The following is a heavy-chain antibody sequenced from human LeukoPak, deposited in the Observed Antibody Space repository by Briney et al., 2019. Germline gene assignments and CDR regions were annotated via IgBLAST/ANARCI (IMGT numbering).Heavy chain of an antibody. CDR2: ISAYHGKT. J-gene: IGHJ3*02. D-gene: IGHD6-19*01. CDR3: ARDSPFMVPGTGDAFDI. CDR1: GYAFSTFG. Sequence: ASVKVSCKASGYAFSTFGISWVRQAPGEGLEWMGWISAYHGKTNFPQRFQGRVTLTTETSTSTAYMELRSLRSGDTAIYYCARDSPFMVPGTGDAFDIWGQGTMVSVSS. V-gene: IGHV1-18*01.